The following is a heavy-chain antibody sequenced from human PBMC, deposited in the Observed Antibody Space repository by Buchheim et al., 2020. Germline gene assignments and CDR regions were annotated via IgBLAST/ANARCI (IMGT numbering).Heavy chain of an antibody. Sequence: EVHLVESGGGLVQPGGSLRLSCAASGFTFRDDWMHWVRQAPGKGLVWLSLISGNGGLSVYADSVKDRFTISRDNAKNTVYLQMNSLRADDTAVYFCARDAAGTTPLDYWGQGTL. V-gene: IGHV3-74*01. CDR2: ISGNGGLS. D-gene: IGHD1-1*01. J-gene: IGHJ4*02. CDR3: ARDAAGTTPLDY. CDR1: GFTFRDDW.